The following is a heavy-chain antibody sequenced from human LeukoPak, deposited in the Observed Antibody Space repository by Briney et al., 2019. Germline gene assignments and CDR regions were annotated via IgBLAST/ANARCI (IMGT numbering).Heavy chain of an antibody. CDR3: ARDTVSGSGSYYLYYYYYGMDV. CDR1: GFTFSSYG. D-gene: IGHD3-10*01. Sequence: GGSLRLSCAASGFTFSSYGMHWVRQAPGKGLEWVAVIWYDGSNKYYADSVKGRFTISRDNSKNTLYLQMNSLRAEDTAVYYCARDTVSGSGSYYLYYYYYGMDVWGQGTTATVSS. CDR2: IWYDGSNK. V-gene: IGHV3-33*01. J-gene: IGHJ6*02.